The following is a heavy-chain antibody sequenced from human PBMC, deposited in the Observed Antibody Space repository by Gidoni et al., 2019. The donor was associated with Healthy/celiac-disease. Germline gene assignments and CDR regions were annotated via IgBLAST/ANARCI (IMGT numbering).Heavy chain of an antibody. D-gene: IGHD3-22*01. CDR2: ISSSSSYI. Sequence: EVQLVESGGGLVKPGGSLRLPCAASGFPCSSYSMNWVRQAPGKGLGWVSSISSSSSYIYYADSVKGRFTISRENAKNSLYLQMNSMRAEDTAVYYCASFSTYYYDSSWDYWGQGTLVTVSS. CDR1: GFPCSSYS. J-gene: IGHJ4*02. CDR3: ASFSTYYYDSSWDY. V-gene: IGHV3-21*01.